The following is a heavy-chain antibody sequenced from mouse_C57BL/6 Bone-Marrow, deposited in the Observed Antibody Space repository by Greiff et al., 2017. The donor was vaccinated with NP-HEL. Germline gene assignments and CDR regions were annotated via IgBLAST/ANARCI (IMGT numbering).Heavy chain of an antibody. D-gene: IGHD1-1*01. J-gene: IGHJ2*01. CDR1: GYTFTSYG. CDR3: ARPYYGSSYDY. V-gene: IGHV1-81*01. Sequence: VQLQQSGAGLARPGASVKLSCKASGYTFTSYGISWVKQRTGQGLEWIGEIYPRSGNTYYNEKFKGKATLTADKSSSTAYMELRSLTSEDSAVYFCARPYYGSSYDYWGQGTTLTVSS. CDR2: IYPRSGNT.